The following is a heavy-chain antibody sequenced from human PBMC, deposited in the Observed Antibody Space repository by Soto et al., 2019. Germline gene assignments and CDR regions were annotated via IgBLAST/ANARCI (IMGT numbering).Heavy chain of an antibody. CDR1: GEFNPDYY. J-gene: IGHJ4*02. V-gene: IGHV4-4*09. Sequence: QVQLQESGPGLVKPSETLSLTCTVSGEFNPDYYWSWIRQSPGKGLEWMGFIYSSGSTRYNPSLRSRITMSLDTSKNQFSLKLSSVAAADTAVYYCARHLSVRAVFDFWGQGTQVTVSS. D-gene: IGHD3-10*01. CDR3: ARHLSVRAVFDF. CDR2: IYSSGST.